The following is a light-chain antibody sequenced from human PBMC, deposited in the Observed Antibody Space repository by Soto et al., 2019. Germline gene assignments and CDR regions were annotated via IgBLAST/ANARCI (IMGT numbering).Light chain of an antibody. CDR3: QQYGSSSMA. Sequence: EIVLTQSPGTLSLSPGERATLSCRASQSVSNNYLAWYQQKPGQAPRLLIYGASSRATGIPDRFSGSGSGTDFTLTISRLEPEDFAVYYCQQYGSSSMAFGQGTKVDI. CDR1: QSVSNNY. V-gene: IGKV3-20*01. J-gene: IGKJ1*01. CDR2: GAS.